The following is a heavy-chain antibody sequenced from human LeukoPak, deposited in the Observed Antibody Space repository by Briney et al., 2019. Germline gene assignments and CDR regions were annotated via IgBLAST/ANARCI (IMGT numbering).Heavy chain of an antibody. CDR2: ISSSSSAI. Sequence: GGSLRLSCASSGFTFSGYEMNWVRQAPGKGLEWVSYISSSSSAIYYADSVKGRFTISRDNSRNTLYLQMNSLKVEDTAVYYCARDFRDYRDYVAYFDSWGQGTLVTVSS. CDR1: GFTFSGYE. J-gene: IGHJ4*02. D-gene: IGHD4-17*01. CDR3: ARDFRDYRDYVAYFDS. V-gene: IGHV3-48*03.